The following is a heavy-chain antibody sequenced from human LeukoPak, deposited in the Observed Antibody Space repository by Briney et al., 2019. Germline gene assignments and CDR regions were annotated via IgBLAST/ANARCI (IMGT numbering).Heavy chain of an antibody. D-gene: IGHD6-6*01. Sequence: SETLSLTCNVSGGSISGYFWNWFRRPPGKGLGWIGIIYYSGHTNYKPSLKNRVTISLDTSKNQFSLKLTSVTAADTAVYYCARWSGSVTARNYYYYMDVWGEGTTVTVSS. CDR3: ARWSGSVTARNYYYYMDV. J-gene: IGHJ6*03. CDR1: GGSISGYF. CDR2: IYYSGHT. V-gene: IGHV4-59*08.